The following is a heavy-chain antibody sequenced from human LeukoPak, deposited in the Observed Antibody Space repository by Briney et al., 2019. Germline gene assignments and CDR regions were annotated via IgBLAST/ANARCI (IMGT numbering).Heavy chain of an antibody. V-gene: IGHV3-23*01. Sequence: GGSLRLSCAASGFTFSSYAMNWVRQAPGKGLEWVSGISGSGGSTYYADSVKGRFTISRDNSKNTLYLQMNSLRAEDTAVYYCAKAPGIAVAGTPLDYWGQGTLVTVSS. CDR3: AKAPGIAVAGTPLDY. CDR2: ISGSGGST. CDR1: GFTFSSYA. J-gene: IGHJ4*02. D-gene: IGHD6-19*01.